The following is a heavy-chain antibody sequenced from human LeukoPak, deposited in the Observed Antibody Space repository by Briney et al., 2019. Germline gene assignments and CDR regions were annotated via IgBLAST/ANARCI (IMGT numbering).Heavy chain of an antibody. Sequence: GGSLRLSCAASGFTFSSYAMSWVRQAPGKGLVWVSRINSDGSSTSYADSVKGRFTISRDNAKNTLYLQMNSLRAEDTAVYYCARGSITILYYGMDVWGQGTTVTVSS. V-gene: IGHV3-74*01. D-gene: IGHD3-3*01. CDR1: GFTFSSYA. J-gene: IGHJ6*02. CDR2: INSDGSST. CDR3: ARGSITILYYGMDV.